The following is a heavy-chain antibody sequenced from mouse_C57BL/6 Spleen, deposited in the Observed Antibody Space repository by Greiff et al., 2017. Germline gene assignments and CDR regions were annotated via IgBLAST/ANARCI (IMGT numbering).Heavy chain of an antibody. CDR2: INPSSGYT. D-gene: IGHD2-1*01. Sequence: QVQLKESGAELARPGASVKMSCKASGYTFTSYTMHWVKQRPGQGLEWIGYINPSSGYTKYNQKFKDKATLTADKSSSTAYMQLSSLTSEDSAVYYCARVYYAHAMDYWGQGTSVTVSS. CDR3: ARVYYAHAMDY. J-gene: IGHJ4*01. V-gene: IGHV1-4*01. CDR1: GYTFTSYT.